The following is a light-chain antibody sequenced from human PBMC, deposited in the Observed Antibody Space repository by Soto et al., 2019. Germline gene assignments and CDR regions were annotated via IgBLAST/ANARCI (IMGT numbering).Light chain of an antibody. Sequence: IQIAQPPASLSASLSNRVTNTYRASQSISSWLAWYQQKPGKAPKLLIFDAFSLESGVPSRFSGSRSGTEFTLTISSLQPDDYATYYCQQYNSYSPLTLGGGTKV. CDR2: DAF. V-gene: IGKV1-5*01. CDR3: QQYNSYSPLT. CDR1: QSISSW. J-gene: IGKJ4*01.